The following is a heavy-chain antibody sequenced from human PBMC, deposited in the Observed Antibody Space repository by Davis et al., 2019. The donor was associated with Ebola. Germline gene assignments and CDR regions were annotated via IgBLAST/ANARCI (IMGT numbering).Heavy chain of an antibody. CDR3: ARDTPTIITIFGVAQYYYYGMDV. Sequence: GESLKISCATSGFIFSDYGMHWVRQAPGKGLEWVAVIWFDGSNKYYGDSVRGRFTISRDNAKNSLYLQMNSLRAEDTAVYYCARDTPTIITIFGVAQYYYYGMDVWGQGTTVTVSS. J-gene: IGHJ6*02. CDR2: IWFDGSNK. CDR1: GFIFSDYG. V-gene: IGHV3-33*01. D-gene: IGHD3-3*01.